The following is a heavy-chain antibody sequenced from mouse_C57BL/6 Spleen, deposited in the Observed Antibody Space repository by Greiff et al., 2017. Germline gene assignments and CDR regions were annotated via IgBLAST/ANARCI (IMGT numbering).Heavy chain of an antibody. CDR1: GYTFTDHT. D-gene: IGHD1-1*01. V-gene: IGHV1-78*01. CDR2: IYPRDGST. Sequence: VQLQQSDAELVKPGASVKISCKVSGYTFTDHTIHWMKQRPEQGLEWIGYIYPRDGSTKYNEKFKGKATLTADKSSSTAYMQLNSLTSEDSAVYFCASPHYYGSSYLDYWGQGTTLTVSS. J-gene: IGHJ2*01. CDR3: ASPHYYGSSYLDY.